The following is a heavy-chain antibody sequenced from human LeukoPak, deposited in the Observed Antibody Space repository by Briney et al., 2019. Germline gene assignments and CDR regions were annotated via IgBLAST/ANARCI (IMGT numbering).Heavy chain of an antibody. J-gene: IGHJ4*02. CDR3: ARPPGIAVAGTE. CDR1: GFTFSSYA. D-gene: IGHD6-19*01. CDR2: ISYDGSNK. Sequence: GGSLRLSCAASGFTFSSYAMHWVRQAPGKGLEWVAVISYDGSNKYYADSVKGRFTISRDNSKNTLYLQMNSLRAEDTAVYYCARPPGIAVAGTEWGQGTLVTVSS. V-gene: IGHV3-30-3*01.